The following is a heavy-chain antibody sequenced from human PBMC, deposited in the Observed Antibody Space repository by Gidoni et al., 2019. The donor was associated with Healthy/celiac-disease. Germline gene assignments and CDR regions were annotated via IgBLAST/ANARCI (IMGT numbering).Heavy chain of an antibody. V-gene: IGHV3-49*03. Sequence: EVQLVESGGGLVQPGRSLRLSCTASGFTFGDYAMRWFRQAPGKGLEWVGFIRSKAYGGTTEYAASVKGRFTISRDDSKSIAYLQMNSLKTEDTAVYYCTREVTGHYYDSSGYYYVGMDVWGQGTTVTVSS. CDR2: IRSKAYGGTT. D-gene: IGHD3-22*01. J-gene: IGHJ6*02. CDR1: GFTFGDYA. CDR3: TREVTGHYYDSSGYYYVGMDV.